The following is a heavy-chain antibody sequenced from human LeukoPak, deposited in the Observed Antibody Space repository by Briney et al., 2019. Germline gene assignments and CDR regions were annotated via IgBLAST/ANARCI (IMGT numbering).Heavy chain of an antibody. Sequence: GGSLRLSCAAPGFTFSSYAMSWVRQAPGKGLEWVSAISGSGGSTYYADSVKGRFTISRDNSKNTLYLQMNSLRAEDTAVYYCASQDIVVVPAAMGQTGYFDYWGQGTLVTVSS. CDR3: ASQDIVVVPAAMGQTGYFDY. V-gene: IGHV3-23*01. D-gene: IGHD2-2*01. J-gene: IGHJ4*02. CDR2: ISGSGGST. CDR1: GFTFSSYA.